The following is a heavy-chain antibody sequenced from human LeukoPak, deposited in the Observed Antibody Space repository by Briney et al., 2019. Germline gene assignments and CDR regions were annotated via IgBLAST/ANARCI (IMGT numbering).Heavy chain of an antibody. CDR1: GFTFSSYA. V-gene: IGHV3-23*01. CDR2: ISGSGGST. J-gene: IGHJ4*02. CDR3: AREDYDYVWGSYRQPIRKYYFDY. Sequence: QPGGSLRLSCAASGFTFSSYAMSWVRQAPGKGLEWVSAISGSGGSTYYADSVKGRFTISRDNSKNTLYLQVNSLRAEDTAVYYCAREDYDYVWGSYRQPIRKYYFDYWGQGTLVTVSS. D-gene: IGHD3-16*02.